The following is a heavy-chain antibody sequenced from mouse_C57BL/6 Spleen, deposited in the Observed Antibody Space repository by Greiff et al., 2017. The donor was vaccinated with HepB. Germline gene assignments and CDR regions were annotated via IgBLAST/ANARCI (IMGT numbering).Heavy chain of an antibody. V-gene: IGHV1-61*01. D-gene: IGHD1-1*01. J-gene: IGHJ4*01. CDR2: IYPSDSET. CDR3: AQTQYGSSFYYAMDY. Sequence: VQLQQPGAELVRPGSSVKLSCKASGYTFTSYWMDWVKQRPGQGLEWIGNIYPSDSETHYNQKFKDKATLTVDKSSSTAYMQLSSLTSEDSAVYYCAQTQYGSSFYYAMDYWGQGTSVTVSS. CDR1: GYTFTSYW.